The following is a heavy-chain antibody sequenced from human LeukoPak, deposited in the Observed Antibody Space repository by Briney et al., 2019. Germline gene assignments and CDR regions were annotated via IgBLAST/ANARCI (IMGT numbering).Heavy chain of an antibody. CDR1: GFTFSTHS. J-gene: IGHJ4*02. V-gene: IGHV3-48*01. Sequence: GGSLRLSCAASGFTFSTHSMNWVRQAPGRGLEWVSYITRDSDIVSYADSVKGRFTISRDNAKNSLYLQMNSLRAEDTAVYYCARDQDYSFDYWGQGTLVTVSS. D-gene: IGHD4-11*01. CDR2: ITRDSDIV. CDR3: ARDQDYSFDY.